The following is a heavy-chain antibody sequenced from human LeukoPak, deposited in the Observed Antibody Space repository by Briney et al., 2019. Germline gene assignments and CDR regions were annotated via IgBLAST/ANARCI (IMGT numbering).Heavy chain of an antibody. Sequence: GGSLRLSCAASGFTFSSYAMHWVRQAPGKGLEWVAVISYDGSNKYYADSVKGRFTISRDNSKNTLYLQMNSLRAEDTAVYYCARGPSGHSSGWYFVDYWGQGTLVTVSS. V-gene: IGHV3-30-3*01. CDR1: GFTFSSYA. CDR3: ARGPSGHSSGWYFVDY. J-gene: IGHJ4*02. D-gene: IGHD6-19*01. CDR2: ISYDGSNK.